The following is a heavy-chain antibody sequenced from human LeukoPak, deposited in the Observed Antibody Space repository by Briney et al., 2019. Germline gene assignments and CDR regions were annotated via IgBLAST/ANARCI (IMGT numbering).Heavy chain of an antibody. D-gene: IGHD5-12*01. CDR3: AGGWDGYDTGDDAFDI. CDR2: IIPIFGIA. J-gene: IGHJ3*02. Sequence: SVKVSCKASGGTFSSYAISWVRQAPGQGLEWMGGIIPIFGIANYAQKFQGRVTITAYESTSTAYMELSSLRSEDTAVYYCAGGWDGYDTGDDAFDIWGQGTMVTVSS. V-gene: IGHV1-69*13. CDR1: GGTFSSYA.